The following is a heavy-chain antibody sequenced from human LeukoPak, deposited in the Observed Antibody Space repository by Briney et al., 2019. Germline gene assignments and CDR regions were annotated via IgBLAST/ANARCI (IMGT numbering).Heavy chain of an antibody. CDR3: ARDDTVYFDY. CDR1: GFTLSSYG. Sequence: GWSLRLSCAASGFTLSSYGMHWVRQAPDKGLEWVAIIWYDGSNKFYAGSVKGRFTISRDNSKNTLYLQMNSLRAEDTAVYYCARDDTVYFDYWGQGTLVTVSS. J-gene: IGHJ4*02. CDR2: IWYDGSNK. D-gene: IGHD2-2*02. V-gene: IGHV3-33*01.